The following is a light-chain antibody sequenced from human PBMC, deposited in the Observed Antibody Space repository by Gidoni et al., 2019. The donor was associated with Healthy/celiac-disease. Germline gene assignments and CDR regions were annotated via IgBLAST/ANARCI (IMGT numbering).Light chain of an antibody. CDR3: QQYDNLPLA. J-gene: IGKJ2*01. CDR1: QAISNY. V-gene: IGKV1-33*01. Sequence: DSQMTQSPSSLSASVGDRVTITCQASQAISNYLNWYQQKPGKAPKLLIYDASNLETGVPSRFSGSGSGTDFTFTISSLQPEDIATYYCQQYDNLPLAFGQGTKLEIK. CDR2: DAS.